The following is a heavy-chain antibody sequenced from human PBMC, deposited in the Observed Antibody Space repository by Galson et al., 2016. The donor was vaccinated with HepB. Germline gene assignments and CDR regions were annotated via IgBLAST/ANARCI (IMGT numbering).Heavy chain of an antibody. CDR3: ATTTPYDSSGYFRTDYFGLDV. J-gene: IGHJ6*02. CDR2: IDPSDSYT. Sequence: QSGAEVKKAGESLRVSCKVSGYGSTSYWITWVRQMPGKGLEWMGRIDPSDSYTNYSPSFQGHVTISVDKSIGTAYLQWSSLKASDTAMYYCATTTPYDSSGYFRTDYFGLDVWGQGTTVTVSS. D-gene: IGHD3-22*01. V-gene: IGHV5-10-1*01. CDR1: GYGSTSYW.